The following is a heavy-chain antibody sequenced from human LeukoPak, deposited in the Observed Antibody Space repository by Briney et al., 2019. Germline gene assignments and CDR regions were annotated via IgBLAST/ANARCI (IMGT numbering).Heavy chain of an antibody. D-gene: IGHD3-3*01. J-gene: IGHJ4*02. Sequence: GGSLRLSCVASGFTFRVYAMNWVRQAPGKGLEWVSGLTGSDDTPYYADSVKGRFTISRDTSRNTLYLQMNSLRAEDTAVYYCGKGYDFWSGYFASDFWGQGTRVTVSS. V-gene: IGHV3-23*01. CDR1: GFTFRVYA. CDR3: GKGYDFWSGYFASDF. CDR2: LTGSDDTP.